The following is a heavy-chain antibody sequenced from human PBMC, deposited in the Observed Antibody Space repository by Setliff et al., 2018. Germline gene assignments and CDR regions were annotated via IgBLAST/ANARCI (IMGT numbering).Heavy chain of an antibody. D-gene: IGHD3-22*01. V-gene: IGHV1-69*05. Sequence: ASVKVSCKASGGTFRSDGFSWVRQAPGQGLEWMGRIIPVFGTAKYAQKFRGRVTMTTDTSTSTAYMELRNLRSDDTAFYYCARDADYYDTGEYPIVDYWGQGTLVTVSS. CDR3: ARDADYYDTGEYPIVDY. J-gene: IGHJ4*02. CDR2: IIPVFGTA. CDR1: GGTFRSDG.